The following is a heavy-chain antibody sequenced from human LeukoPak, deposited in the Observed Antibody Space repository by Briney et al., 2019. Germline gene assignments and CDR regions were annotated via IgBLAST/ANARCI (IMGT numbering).Heavy chain of an antibody. J-gene: IGHJ4*02. V-gene: IGHV3-48*02. CDR3: GRRYCISSTCYRDY. Sequence: GGSLRLSCAASGFTFSTYSMNWVRHAPGKGLEWGSYISSSSSAIYYTDSVKGRFTISRDNAKNSLYLQKNSLRDEDTAVYYCGRRYCISSTCYRDYWGQGTLVTVSS. CDR2: ISSSSSAI. D-gene: IGHD2-2*01. CDR1: GFTFSTYS.